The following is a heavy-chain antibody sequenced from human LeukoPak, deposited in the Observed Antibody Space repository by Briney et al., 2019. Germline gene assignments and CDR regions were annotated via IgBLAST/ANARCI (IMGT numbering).Heavy chain of an antibody. J-gene: IGHJ4*02. CDR3: ARDRYGGIIDY. CDR2: FYTSGST. D-gene: IGHD1-1*01. Sequence: PSETLSLTCTVSGGSISSYYWSWIRQPAGKGLEWIGRFYTSGSTNYNPSLKSRVTMSVDTSKNQFSPKLTSVTAADTAMYYCARDRYGGIIDYWGQGTLVTVSS. V-gene: IGHV4-4*07. CDR1: GGSISSYY.